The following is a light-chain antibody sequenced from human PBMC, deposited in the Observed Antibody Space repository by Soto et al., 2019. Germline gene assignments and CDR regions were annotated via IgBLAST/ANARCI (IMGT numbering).Light chain of an antibody. CDR2: DVS. J-gene: IGLJ1*01. V-gene: IGLV2-14*03. CDR3: SSYTTSNTRQIV. Sequence: QSVLTQPASVSGSPGQSFTISCTGTSSDVGGYNYVSWYLHHPGKAPKLMIFDVSNRPSGVSNRFSGSKSGNTASLTISGLQPEDEADYYCSSYTTSNTRQIVFGTGTKVTVL. CDR1: SSDVGGYNY.